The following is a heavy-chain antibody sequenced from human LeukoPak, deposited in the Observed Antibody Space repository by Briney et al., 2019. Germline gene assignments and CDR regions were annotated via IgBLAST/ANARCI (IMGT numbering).Heavy chain of an antibody. CDR3: ARGRYRSGGSCYTYNWFDP. D-gene: IGHD2-15*01. J-gene: IGHJ5*02. CDR1: GYTFTSYG. CDR2: ISAYNGNT. Sequence: GASVKVSCKASGYTFTSYGISWVRQAPGQGLEWMGWISAYNGNTNYAQKLQGRVTMTTDTSTSTAYMELRSLRSDDTAVYYCARGRYRSGGSCYTYNWFDPWGQGTLVTVSS. V-gene: IGHV1-18*01.